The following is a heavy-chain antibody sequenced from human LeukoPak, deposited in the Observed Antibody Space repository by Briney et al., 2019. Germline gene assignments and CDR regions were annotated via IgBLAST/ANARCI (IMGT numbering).Heavy chain of an antibody. CDR3: ARGVSLPGAGWFDP. D-gene: IGHD1-26*01. V-gene: IGHV1-18*01. CDR2: ISAYNGNT. J-gene: IGHJ5*02. Sequence: EASVKVSCKASGYTFATYDINWVRQAPGQGLEWMGCISAYNGNTHYAQKVQGRVTMTTDTSTSTAYMELRSLRSDDTAVYYCARGVSLPGAGWFDPWGQGTLVPVSS. CDR1: GYTFATYD.